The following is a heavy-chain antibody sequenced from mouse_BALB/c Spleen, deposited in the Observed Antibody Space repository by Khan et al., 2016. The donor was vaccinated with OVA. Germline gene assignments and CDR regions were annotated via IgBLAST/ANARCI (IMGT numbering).Heavy chain of an antibody. D-gene: IGHD2-10*02. CDR3: SRPALYGYFDD. J-gene: IGHJ2*01. CDR1: GYIFTDYA. V-gene: IGHV1S137*01. CDR2: ISTYSGNT. Sequence: QVQLQQPGPELVRPGVSVKISCKGSGYIFTDYAMHWVKQSPAKSLEWIGLISTYSGNTTYNQKFKGQATMTVDTSSSTAYMELARLTSEDSAIYYCSRPALYGYFDDWGQGTTLTVSS.